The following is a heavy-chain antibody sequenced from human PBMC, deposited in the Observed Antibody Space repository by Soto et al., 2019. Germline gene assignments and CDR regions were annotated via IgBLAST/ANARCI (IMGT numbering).Heavy chain of an antibody. D-gene: IGHD3-9*01. CDR2: IYWDDDE. J-gene: IGHJ4*02. CDR3: AHRFDWYYFNY. CDR1: GGSISSSSYY. Sequence: TLSLACTVSGGSISSSSYYWGWIRQPPGRALEWLALIYWDDDERYSPSLKSRLTITKDTSKNQVVLTMTNMDPVDTATYYCAHRFDWYYFNYWGQGSLVTVSS. V-gene: IGHV2-5*02.